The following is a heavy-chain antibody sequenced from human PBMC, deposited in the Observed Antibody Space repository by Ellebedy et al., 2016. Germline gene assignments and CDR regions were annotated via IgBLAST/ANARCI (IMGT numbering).Heavy chain of an antibody. Sequence: GESLKISCTASGLTFDIYRMSWVRQAPGKGLEWVANIEPDGSEKSYAKFVEGRFAISRDNAKSSVFLQMRSLRLEDTAVYYCAVLAAAVRFDFWGQGSPVTVSS. D-gene: IGHD6-25*01. CDR1: GLTFDIYR. CDR2: IEPDGSEK. CDR3: AVLAAAVRFDF. V-gene: IGHV3-7*01. J-gene: IGHJ4*02.